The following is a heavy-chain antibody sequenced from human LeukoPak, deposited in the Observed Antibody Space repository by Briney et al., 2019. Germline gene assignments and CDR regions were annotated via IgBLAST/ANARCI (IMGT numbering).Heavy chain of an antibody. CDR3: ARKLGIFTVTTAFDY. V-gene: IGHV4-34*01. D-gene: IGHD4-17*01. CDR2: INHSGST. CDR1: GGSFSGYY. Sequence: SETLSLTCAVYGGSFSGYYWSWIRQPPGKGLEWIGEINHSGSTNYNPSLKSRVTISVDTSKNQFSLKLSSVTAADTAVYYCARKLGIFTVTTAFDYWGQGTLLTVSS. J-gene: IGHJ4*02.